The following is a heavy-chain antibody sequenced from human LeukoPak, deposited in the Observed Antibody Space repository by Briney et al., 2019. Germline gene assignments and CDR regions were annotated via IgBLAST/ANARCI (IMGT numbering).Heavy chain of an antibody. CDR1: GFTFSSYA. CDR3: ARDGPLGYCSGGSCPFDY. CDR2: ISYDGSNK. Sequence: GRFLRLSCAASGFTFSSYAMHWVRQAPGKGLEWVAVISYDGSNKYYADSVKGRFTISRDNSKNTLYLQMNSLRAEDTAVYYCARDGPLGYCSGGSCPFDYWGQGTLVTVSS. J-gene: IGHJ4*02. D-gene: IGHD2-15*01. V-gene: IGHV3-30-3*01.